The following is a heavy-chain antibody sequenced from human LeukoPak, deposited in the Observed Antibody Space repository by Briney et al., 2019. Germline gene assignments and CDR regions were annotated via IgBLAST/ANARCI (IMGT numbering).Heavy chain of an antibody. Sequence: GESLKISCKGSGYIFSSYWIGWVRQTPGKGLEWMGIIYPGDSDTRYSPSFQGQVTISADKSISTAYLQWSSLKASDTAMYYCARRYYGSGSYYNWFDPWGQGTLVTVSS. V-gene: IGHV5-51*01. CDR3: ARRYYGSGSYYNWFDP. D-gene: IGHD3-10*01. CDR1: GYIFSSYW. J-gene: IGHJ5*02. CDR2: IYPGDSDT.